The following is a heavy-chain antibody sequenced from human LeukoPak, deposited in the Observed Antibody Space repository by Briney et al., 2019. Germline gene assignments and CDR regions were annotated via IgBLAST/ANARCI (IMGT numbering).Heavy chain of an antibody. Sequence: GRSLRLSCAASGFTFSSYAMHWVRQAPGKGLEWVAVISYDGSNKYYADSVKGRFTISRDNSKNTLYLQMNSLRAEDTAVYYCARVPAPNYYGSGSPSGFDYWGQGTLVTVSS. V-gene: IGHV3-30*01. CDR2: ISYDGSNK. J-gene: IGHJ4*02. CDR3: ARVPAPNYYGSGSPSGFDY. D-gene: IGHD3-10*01. CDR1: GFTFSSYA.